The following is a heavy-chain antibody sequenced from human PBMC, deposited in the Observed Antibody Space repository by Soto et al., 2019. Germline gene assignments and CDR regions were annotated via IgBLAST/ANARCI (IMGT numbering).Heavy chain of an antibody. CDR2: IYASGNT. Sequence: SETLSLTCTVSGASLNNYYWSWIRQLAGKGLEWIGRIYASGNTNYKSSLRSRVTMSVDTSKNQFSLKLSSLSAADTAMYYCARGSLQFDPWGQGTLVTVSS. CDR1: GASLNNYY. J-gene: IGHJ5*02. CDR3: ARGSLQFDP. V-gene: IGHV4-4*07.